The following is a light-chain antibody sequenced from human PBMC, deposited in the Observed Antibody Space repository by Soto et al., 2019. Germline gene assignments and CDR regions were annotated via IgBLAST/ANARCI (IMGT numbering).Light chain of an antibody. CDR3: QTWGTGIVV. Sequence: QPVLTQSPSASASLGASVKLTCTLSSGHSSYAIAWHQQPPEKGPRYLMNLNSDGSHSRGDGIPDRFSGSSSGAERFLTISSLQSEDEADYYCQTWGTGIVVFGGGTKLTVL. CDR1: SGHSSYA. V-gene: IGLV4-69*01. CDR2: LNSDGSH. J-gene: IGLJ2*01.